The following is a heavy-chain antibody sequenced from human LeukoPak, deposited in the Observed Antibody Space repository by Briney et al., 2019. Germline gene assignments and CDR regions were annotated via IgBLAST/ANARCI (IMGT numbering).Heavy chain of an antibody. CDR3: ARVTTSRAHFDY. J-gene: IGHJ4*02. CDR1: GGSISSHY. Sequence: SETLSLTCTVSGGSISSHYWSWIRQAPGKGLEWIGYIYYSGSTNYNPSLKSRVTISVDTSKNQFSLKLSSVTAADTAVYYCARVTTSRAHFDYWGQGTQVTVSS. D-gene: IGHD4-11*01. CDR2: IYYSGST. V-gene: IGHV4-59*11.